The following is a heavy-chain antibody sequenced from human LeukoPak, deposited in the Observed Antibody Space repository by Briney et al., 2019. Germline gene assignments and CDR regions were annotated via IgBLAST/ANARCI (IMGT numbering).Heavy chain of an antibody. CDR1: GFTFTDYY. CDR3: ARDLNRQSSAIYYDVFDM. CDR2: ISGSGSDL. J-gene: IGHJ3*02. V-gene: IGHV3-11*04. D-gene: IGHD2-2*01. Sequence: PGGSLRLSCAASGFTFTDYYMNWIRQAPGKGLEWVSYISGSGSDLDYAGSVKGRFTISRDNAKNSLYLQMNSLRVEDTAVYYCARDLNRQSSAIYYDVFDMWGQGTMVTVSS.